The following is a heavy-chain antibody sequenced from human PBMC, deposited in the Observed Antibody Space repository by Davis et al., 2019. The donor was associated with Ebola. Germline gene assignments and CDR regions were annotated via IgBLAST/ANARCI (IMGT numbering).Heavy chain of an antibody. CDR1: GFTFSTYA. J-gene: IGHJ4*02. CDR3: AKQRGVGAIDYDY. D-gene: IGHD1-26*01. CDR2: ISSGGGAP. V-gene: IGHV3-23*01. Sequence: LKISCAASGFTFSTYAMGRVRQAPGKGLEWVSDISSGGGAPYYADSVKGRFTTFRDNPKNTLYLQMNSLRADDTAVYYCAKQRGVGAIDYDYWGRGTVVTVSS.